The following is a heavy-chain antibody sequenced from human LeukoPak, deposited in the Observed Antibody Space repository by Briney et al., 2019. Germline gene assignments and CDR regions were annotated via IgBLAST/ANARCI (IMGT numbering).Heavy chain of an antibody. J-gene: IGHJ3*02. D-gene: IGHD4-23*01. CDR2: IVGSRGNT. CDR1: GFTFSDYA. V-gene: IGHV3-23*01. CDR3: AKGRDDYGGPECFDI. Sequence: GGSLRLSCAASGFTFSDYAMTWVRQAPGKGLEWGSAIVGSRGNTYYADSVRGRFTICRDNCKNTLYLQMNSLGAEDTAVYYCAKGRDDYGGPECFDIWGQGTMVSVSS.